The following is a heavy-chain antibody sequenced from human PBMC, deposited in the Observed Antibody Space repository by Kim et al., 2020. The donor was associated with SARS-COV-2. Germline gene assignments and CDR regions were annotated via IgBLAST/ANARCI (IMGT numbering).Heavy chain of an antibody. Sequence: ASVKVSCKASGYTFTSYVMHWVRQAPGQRLEWMGWINAGIGTTKYSQKFQGRVTITRDTSASTAYMELSSLGSEDTAVYYCARVAAAGTVAFDIWGQGTLVTVSS. J-gene: IGHJ3*02. CDR1: GYTFTSYV. CDR2: INAGIGTT. CDR3: ARVAAAGTVAFDI. V-gene: IGHV1-3*01. D-gene: IGHD6-13*01.